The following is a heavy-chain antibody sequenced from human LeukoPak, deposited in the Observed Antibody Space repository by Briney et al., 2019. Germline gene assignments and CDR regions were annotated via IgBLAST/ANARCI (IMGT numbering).Heavy chain of an antibody. J-gene: IGHJ4*02. D-gene: IGHD3-3*01. V-gene: IGHV1-69*06. Sequence: ASVKVSCKVSGGSFTNNAISWVRQAPGQGPEWMGRILPIFGTAEYAERFQGRLTLTADKSTTTAYIELTSLKIEDTALYFCTRGKGFVGHIDFWGQGTLVTVSS. CDR2: ILPIFGTA. CDR1: GGSFTNNA. CDR3: TRGKGFVGHIDF.